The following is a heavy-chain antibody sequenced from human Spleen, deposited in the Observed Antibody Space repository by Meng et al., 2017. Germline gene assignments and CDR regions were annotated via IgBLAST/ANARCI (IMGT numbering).Heavy chain of an antibody. D-gene: IGHD4-23*01. V-gene: IGHV3-21*01. CDR3: ARDYGGDSGGY. CDR1: GFTFSYYS. CDR2: ISSSGSFI. Sequence: GGSLRLSCAASGFTFSYYSMNWVRQAPGKGLEWVSSISSSGSFIYYADSVKGRFTIFRDNAKNSLYLHMYSLRVEDTALYYCARDYGGDSGGYWGQGTLVTVSS. J-gene: IGHJ4*02.